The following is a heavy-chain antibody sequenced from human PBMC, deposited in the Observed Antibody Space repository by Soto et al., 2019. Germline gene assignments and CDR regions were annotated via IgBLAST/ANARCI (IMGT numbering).Heavy chain of an antibody. V-gene: IGHV3-30-3*01. CDR3: ARDWGSSWSPYGMDV. Sequence: QVQLVESGGGVVQPGRSLRLSCAASGFTFSSYAMHWVRQAPGKGLEWVAVISYDGSNKYYADSVKGRFTISRDNSKNTLYLQMNSLRAEDTAVYYGARDWGSSWSPYGMDVW. J-gene: IGHJ6*01. D-gene: IGHD6-13*01. CDR2: ISYDGSNK. CDR1: GFTFSSYA.